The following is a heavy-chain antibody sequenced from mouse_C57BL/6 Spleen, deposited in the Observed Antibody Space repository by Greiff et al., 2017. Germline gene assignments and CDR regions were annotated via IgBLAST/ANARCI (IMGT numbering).Heavy chain of an antibody. D-gene: IGHD1-1*01. V-gene: IGHV5-6*01. CDR2: ISSGGSYT. J-gene: IGHJ2*01. CDR1: GFTFSSYG. CDR3: ARHGIYYGSSSYYFDY. Sequence: DVHLVESGGDLVKPGGSLKLSCAASGFTFSSYGMSWVRQTPDKRLEWVATISSGGSYTYYPDSVKGRFTISRDNAKNTLYLQMSSLKSEDTAMYYCARHGIYYGSSSYYFDYWGQGTTLTVSS.